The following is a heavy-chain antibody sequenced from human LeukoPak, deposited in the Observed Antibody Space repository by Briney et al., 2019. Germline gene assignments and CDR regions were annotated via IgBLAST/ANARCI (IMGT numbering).Heavy chain of an antibody. CDR3: AKGDSSMGY. J-gene: IGHJ4*02. CDR1: GFAFSSYA. D-gene: IGHD6-13*01. CDR2: ISGSGGST. V-gene: IGHV3-23*01. Sequence: GGSLRLSCAASGFAFSSYAMTWVRQAAGKGLEWVSAISGSGGSTYYADSVKGRFTISRDNSKNTLYLQMNSLRAEDTAVYYCAKGDSSMGYWGQGTLVTVSS.